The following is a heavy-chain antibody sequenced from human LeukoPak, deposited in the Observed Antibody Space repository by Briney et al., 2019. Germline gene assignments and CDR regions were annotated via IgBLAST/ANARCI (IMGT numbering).Heavy chain of an antibody. J-gene: IGHJ4*02. CDR1: GYTFTSYG. D-gene: IGHD3-10*01. Sequence: ASVKVSCKASGYTFTSYGISWVRQAPGQGLEWMGWISAYNGNTNYAQKLQGRVTMTIDTSTSTAYMELRSLRSDDTAVYYCARDPGDYYGSGSYSHWGQGTLVTVSS. V-gene: IGHV1-18*01. CDR2: ISAYNGNT. CDR3: ARDPGDYYGSGSYSH.